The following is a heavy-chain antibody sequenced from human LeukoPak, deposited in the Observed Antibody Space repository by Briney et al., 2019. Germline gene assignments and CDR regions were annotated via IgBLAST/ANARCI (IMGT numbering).Heavy chain of an antibody. Sequence: GASVKVSCKASGYTFTSYYLHWVRQAPGQGLEWMGLINPSGSSTSNTQKFQGRVTVTRDTSTSTVYMELSSLRSEDTAVYYCARGYCYNSNCYGNFDFWGQGTLVTVSS. CDR2: INPSGSST. CDR1: GYTFTSYY. V-gene: IGHV1-46*01. J-gene: IGHJ4*02. D-gene: IGHD2-2*01. CDR3: ARGYCYNSNCYGNFDF.